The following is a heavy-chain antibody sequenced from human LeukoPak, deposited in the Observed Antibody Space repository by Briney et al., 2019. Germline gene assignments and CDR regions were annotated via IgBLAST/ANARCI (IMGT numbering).Heavy chain of an antibody. D-gene: IGHD1-26*01. CDR1: GFTFSSYA. V-gene: IGHV3-30-3*01. CDR2: ISYDGSNK. CDR3: APEPTVGATASFDY. J-gene: IGHJ4*02. Sequence: PGRSLRLSCAASGFTFSSYAMHWVRQAPGKGLEWVAVISYDGSNKYYADSVKGRFTISRDNSKNTLYLQMNSLRAEDTAVYYCAPEPTVGATASFDYWGQGTLVTVSS.